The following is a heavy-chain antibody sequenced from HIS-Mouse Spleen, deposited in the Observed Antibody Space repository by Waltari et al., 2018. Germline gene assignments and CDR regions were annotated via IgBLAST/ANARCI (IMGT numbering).Heavy chain of an antibody. J-gene: IGHJ2*01. CDR3: AREIPYSSSWYDWYFDL. CDR1: GGSISSSSYY. Sequence: QLQLQESGPGLVKPSETLSPTCTVSGGSISSSSYYWGWLRQPPGKGLGWIGSIYYSGSTYYTPSLKSRVTISVDTSKNQFSLKLSSVTAADTAVYYCAREIPYSSSWYDWYFDLWGRGTLVTVSS. CDR2: IYYSGST. V-gene: IGHV4-39*07. D-gene: IGHD6-13*01.